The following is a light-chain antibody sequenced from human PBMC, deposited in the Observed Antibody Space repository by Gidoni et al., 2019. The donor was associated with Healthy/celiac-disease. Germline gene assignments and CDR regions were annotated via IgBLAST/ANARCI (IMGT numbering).Light chain of an antibody. CDR3: SSYTSSSTLVV. Sequence: HSALTHPASVSGSPGQSITISCTVTSSDVGGYNYVSWYQQHPGKAPKLMIYEVSNRPSGVSNRFSGSKSGNTASLTISGLQAEDEADYYCSSYTSSSTLVVFGGGTKLTVL. V-gene: IGLV2-14*01. CDR2: EVS. CDR1: SSDVGGYNY. J-gene: IGLJ2*01.